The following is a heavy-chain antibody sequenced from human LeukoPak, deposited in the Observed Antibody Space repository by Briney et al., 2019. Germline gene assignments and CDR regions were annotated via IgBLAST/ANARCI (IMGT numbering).Heavy chain of an antibody. CDR2: ISYDGSNK. J-gene: IGHJ4*02. V-gene: IGHV3-30*18. D-gene: IGHD5-24*01. CDR1: GFTFSSYG. CDR3: AKEGVERWLQTDY. Sequence: GRSLRLSCAASGFTFSSYGMHWVRQAPGKGLEWVAVISYDGSNKYYADSVKGRFTISRDNSKNTPYLQMNSLRAEDTAVYYCAKEGVERWLQTDYWGQGTLVTVSS.